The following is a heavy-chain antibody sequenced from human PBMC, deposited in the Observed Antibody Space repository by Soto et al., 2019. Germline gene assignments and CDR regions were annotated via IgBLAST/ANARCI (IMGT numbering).Heavy chain of an antibody. J-gene: IGHJ6*02. CDR2: IDPSDSYT. Sequence: PGESLKISCKGSGYSFTSYWISWVRQMPGKGLEWMGRIDPSDSYTNYSPSFQGHVTISADKSISTAYLQWSSLKASDTAMYYCARFALVRSNYYYYYGMDVWGQGTTVTVSS. CDR3: ARFALVRSNYYYYYGMDV. D-gene: IGHD6-6*01. CDR1: GYSFTSYW. V-gene: IGHV5-10-1*01.